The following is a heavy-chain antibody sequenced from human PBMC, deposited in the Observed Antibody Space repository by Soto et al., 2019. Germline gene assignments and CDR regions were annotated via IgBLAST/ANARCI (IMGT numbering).Heavy chain of an antibody. CDR1: GFTFSSHW. D-gene: IGHD2-2*01. J-gene: IGHJ3*02. CDR2: ISPDGSAM. Sequence: PGGSLRLSCAGSGFTFSSHWMSWVRQAPGKGLEWVANISPDGSAMSYVDSVQDRFTITRDNAKNSLFLQMNSLRADDTAVYHCARARPASGPAYALDIWGQGTVVTVSS. V-gene: IGHV3-7*01. CDR3: ARARPASGPAYALDI.